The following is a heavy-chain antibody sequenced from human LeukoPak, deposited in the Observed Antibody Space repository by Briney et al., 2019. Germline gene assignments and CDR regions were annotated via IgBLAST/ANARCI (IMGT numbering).Heavy chain of an antibody. D-gene: IGHD6-13*01. CDR2: SYSGGSS. CDR3: ARDLPAAAGRGGLDY. CDR1: GFTVSSNY. V-gene: IGHV3-53*01. J-gene: IGHJ4*02. Sequence: PGGSLRLSCAASGFTVSSNYMSWVRQAPGKGLEWVSVSYSGGSSYYADSVKGRFTISRDNSKNTLYLQMNTLRAEDTAVYYCARDLPAAAGRGGLDYWGQGTLVTVSS.